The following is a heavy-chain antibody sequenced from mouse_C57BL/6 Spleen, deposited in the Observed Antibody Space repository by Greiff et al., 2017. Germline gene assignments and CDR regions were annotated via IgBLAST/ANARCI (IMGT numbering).Heavy chain of an antibody. V-gene: IGHV1-69*01. CDR2: IDPSDSYT. Sequence: VQLQQPGAELVMPGASVKLSCKASGYTFTSYWMHWVKQRPGQGLEWIGEIDPSDSYTNYNQKFKGKSTLTVDKSSSTAYMQLSSLTSEDSAVYYCASGSSYCDYWGQGTTLTVSS. CDR3: ASGSSYCDY. J-gene: IGHJ2*01. CDR1: GYTFTSYW. D-gene: IGHD1-1*01.